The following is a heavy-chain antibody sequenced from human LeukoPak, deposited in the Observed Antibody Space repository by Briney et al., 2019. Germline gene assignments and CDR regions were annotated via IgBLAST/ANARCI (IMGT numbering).Heavy chain of an antibody. CDR3: ARDGDLRPYGSGSYYNSRIDY. D-gene: IGHD3-10*01. J-gene: IGHJ4*02. V-gene: IGHV4-39*07. Sequence: SETLSLTCTVSGGSISSSSYYWGWIRQPPGKGLEWIGSIYYSGSTYYNPSLKSRVTISVDTSKNQFSLKLSSVTAADTAVYYCARDGDLRPYGSGSYYNSRIDYWGQGTLVTVSS. CDR2: IYYSGST. CDR1: GGSISSSSYY.